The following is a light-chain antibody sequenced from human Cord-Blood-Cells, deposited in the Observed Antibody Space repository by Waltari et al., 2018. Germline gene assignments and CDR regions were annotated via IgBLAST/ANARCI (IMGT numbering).Light chain of an antibody. CDR1: QSISSY. CDR3: QQSYSTPRT. J-gene: IGKJ1*01. Sequence: DIQITQSPSSLSPSVGDRVTISCRASQSISSYLNWYHQKPGKAPKLLIYAASSLQSGVPSRFSGSGSGTDFTLTISSLQPEDFATYYCQQSYSTPRTFGQGTKVEIK. CDR2: AAS. V-gene: IGKV1-39*01.